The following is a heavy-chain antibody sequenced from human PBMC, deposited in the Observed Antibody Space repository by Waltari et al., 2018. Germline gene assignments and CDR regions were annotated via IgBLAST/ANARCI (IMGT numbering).Heavy chain of an antibody. CDR1: GFTFRNTW. CDR3: ARDLVATPP. CDR2: IKTQSDGGGAT. J-gene: IGHJ5*02. Sequence: LVESGGGLGYPGGSLRLSWAVPGFTFRNTWMDWVRQAPGKGLEWIARIKTQSDGGGATYYAAPVTGRFTISRVNAMNSLYLQMNSLRVEDTAVYYCARDLVATPPWGQGTLVTVSS. V-gene: IGHV3-15*01. D-gene: IGHD2-21*02.